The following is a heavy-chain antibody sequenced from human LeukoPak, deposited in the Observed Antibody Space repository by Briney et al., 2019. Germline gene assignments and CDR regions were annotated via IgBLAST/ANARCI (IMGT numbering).Heavy chain of an antibody. Sequence: GGSLRLSCAASGFTFSSYAMHWVRQAPGKGLEWVAVISYDGSNKYYADSVKGRFTISRDNSKNTLYLQMNSLRAEDTAVYYCAGDISGYFNTRGEGYWGQGTLVTVSS. CDR2: ISYDGSNK. CDR1: GFTFSSYA. J-gene: IGHJ4*02. V-gene: IGHV3-30*04. CDR3: AGDISGYFNTRGEGY. D-gene: IGHD3-22*01.